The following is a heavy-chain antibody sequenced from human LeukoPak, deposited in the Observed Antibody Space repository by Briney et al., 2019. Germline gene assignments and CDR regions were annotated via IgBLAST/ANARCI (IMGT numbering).Heavy chain of an antibody. CDR2: IYYSGST. Sequence: SETLSLTCTVSGGSISSSSYYWGWLRQPPGKGLEWIVSIYYSGSTYYNPSLKSRVTISVATSKNQFSLKLSSVTAADTAVYYCARRQDIVVVVAAPYGDYDWFDPWGQGTLVTVSS. CDR1: GGSISSSSYY. CDR3: ARRQDIVVVVAAPYGDYDWFDP. D-gene: IGHD2-15*01. J-gene: IGHJ5*02. V-gene: IGHV4-39*01.